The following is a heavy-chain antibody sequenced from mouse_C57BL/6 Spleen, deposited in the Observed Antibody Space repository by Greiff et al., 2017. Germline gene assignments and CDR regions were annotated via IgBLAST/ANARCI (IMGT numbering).Heavy chain of an antibody. CDR1: GFTFSSYA. CDR3: TRDDYGSRGWFAD. V-gene: IGHV5-9-1*02. J-gene: IGHJ3*01. Sequence: EVKVVESGEGLVKPGGSLKLSCAASGFTFSSYAMSWVRQTPEKRLEWVAYISSGGDYSYYADTVKGRFTISRDNARNTLYLQMSSLKSEATAMYYCTRDDYGSRGWFADWGQGTLVTVSA. CDR2: ISSGGDYS. D-gene: IGHD1-1*01.